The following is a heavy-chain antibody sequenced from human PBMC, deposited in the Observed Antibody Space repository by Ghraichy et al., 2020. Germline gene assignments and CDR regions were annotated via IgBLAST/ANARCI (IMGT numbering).Heavy chain of an antibody. CDR1: DYTFTSYG. Sequence: ASVKVSCKASDYTFTSYGISWVRQAPGQGLEWMGWISAYNGNTNYAQKLQGRVTMTTDTSTSTAYRELRSLRSDDTDVYYCAAPGGFLPNLQLDYWGQGTLVTVSS. CDR2: ISAYNGNT. CDR3: AAPGGFLPNLQLDY. V-gene: IGHV1-18*01. J-gene: IGHJ4*02. D-gene: IGHD3-3*01.